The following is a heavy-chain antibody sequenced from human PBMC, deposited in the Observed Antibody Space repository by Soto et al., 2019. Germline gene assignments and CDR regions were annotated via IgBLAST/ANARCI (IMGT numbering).Heavy chain of an antibody. CDR3: AYSTGWYRHDV. V-gene: IGHV4-4*02. CDR1: GDSITNSRW. Sequence: QVQLQESGPGLVKPSGTLSLTCAVSGDSITNSRWWTWVRQPPGKGLEWIGDILHSGETNYNPSLTSRVFISVDKSQNQFYLRVSSVTAADTAVYYCAYSTGWYRHDVWGQGTLVTVSS. D-gene: IGHD6-19*01. CDR2: ILHSGET. J-gene: IGHJ3*01.